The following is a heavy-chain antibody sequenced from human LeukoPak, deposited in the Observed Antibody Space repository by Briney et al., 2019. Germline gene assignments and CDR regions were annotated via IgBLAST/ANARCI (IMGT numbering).Heavy chain of an antibody. CDR3: ARGEDILTGFFDY. V-gene: IGHV1-69*04. CDR2: IIPILGIA. J-gene: IGHJ4*02. CDR1: GGTFSSYA. Sequence: SVKVARKASGGTFSSYAISWVRQAPGQGLEWMGRIIPILGIANYAQKFQGRVTITADKSTSTAYMELSSLRSEDTAVYYCARGEDILTGFFDYWGQGTLVTVSS. D-gene: IGHD3-9*01.